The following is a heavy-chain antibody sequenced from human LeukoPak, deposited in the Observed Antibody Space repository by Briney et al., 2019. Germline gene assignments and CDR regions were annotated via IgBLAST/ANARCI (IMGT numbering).Heavy chain of an antibody. J-gene: IGHJ4*02. CDR3: ARGMWIQPSDY. D-gene: IGHD5-18*01. CDR1: GGSITSYY. Sequence: SETLSLTCTVSGGSITSYYWSWIRQPAGEGLEWIGRIYTSGSTNYNLSLTSRVTMSVDTSKNQFSLKLSSVTAADTAVYYCARGMWIQPSDYWGQGTLVTVSS. V-gene: IGHV4-4*07. CDR2: IYTSGST.